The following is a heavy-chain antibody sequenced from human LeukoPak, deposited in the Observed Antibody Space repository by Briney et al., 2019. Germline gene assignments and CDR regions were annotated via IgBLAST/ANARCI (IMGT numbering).Heavy chain of an antibody. D-gene: IGHD3-22*01. J-gene: IGHJ4*02. V-gene: IGHV4-34*01. Sequence: SETLSLTCAVYGGSLNGYYWSWIRQPPGKGLGWIGRIYYSGSTYYNPSLKSRVTISVDTSKNQSSLKLSSVTVADTAVYYCARGYYDGSGYYYYGNYFDYWGQGTLVTVSS. CDR3: ARGYYDGSGYYYYGNYFDY. CDR2: IYYSGST. CDR1: GGSLNGYY.